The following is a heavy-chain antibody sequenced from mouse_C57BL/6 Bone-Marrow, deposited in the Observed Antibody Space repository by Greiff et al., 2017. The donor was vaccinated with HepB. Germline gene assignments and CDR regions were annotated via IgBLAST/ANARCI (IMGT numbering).Heavy chain of an antibody. D-gene: IGHD1-3*01. CDR3: ARSRKLDFDY. CDR2: IYPRSGNT. V-gene: IGHV1-81*01. CDR1: GYTFTSYG. J-gene: IGHJ2*01. Sequence: QVHVKQSGAELARPGASVKLSCKASGYTFTSYGISWVKQRTGQGLEWIGEIYPRSGNTYYNEKFKGKATLTADKSSSTAYMELRSLTSEDSAVYFCARSRKLDFDYWGQGTTLTVSS.